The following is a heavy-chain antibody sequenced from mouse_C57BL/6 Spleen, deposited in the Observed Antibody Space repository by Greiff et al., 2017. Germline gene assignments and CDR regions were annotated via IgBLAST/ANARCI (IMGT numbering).Heavy chain of an antibody. CDR1: GYTFTSYW. Sequence: QVQLQQSGAELVKPGASVKLSCKASGYTFTSYWMQWVKQRPGQGLEWIGEIDPSDSYTNYNQKFKGKATLTVDTSSSTAYMQLSSLTSYDSAVYYCARKVENWGGNLDYWGQGTTLTVSS. CDR2: IDPSDSYT. CDR3: ARKVENWGGNLDY. J-gene: IGHJ2*01. V-gene: IGHV1-50*01. D-gene: IGHD1-3*01.